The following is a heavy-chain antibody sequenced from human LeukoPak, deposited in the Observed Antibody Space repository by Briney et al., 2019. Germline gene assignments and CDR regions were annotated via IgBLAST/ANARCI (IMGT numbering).Heavy chain of an antibody. CDR2: ISGSGGST. CDR1: GFTFSSYA. CDR3: AKDRNYYDSSGYDAEYFQH. D-gene: IGHD3-22*01. J-gene: IGHJ1*01. Sequence: GGSLRLSCAASGFTFSSYAMSWVRQAPGKGLEWVSAISGSGGSTYYADSAKGRFTISRDNSKNTLYLQMNSLRAEDTAVYYCAKDRNYYDSSGYDAEYFQHWGQGTLVTVSS. V-gene: IGHV3-23*01.